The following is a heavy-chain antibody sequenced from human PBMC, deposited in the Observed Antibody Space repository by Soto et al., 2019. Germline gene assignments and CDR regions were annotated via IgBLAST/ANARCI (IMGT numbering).Heavy chain of an antibody. J-gene: IGHJ3*02. CDR1: GGTFN. CDR3: ARGSGADAFDI. D-gene: IGHD7-27*01. Sequence: QVQLVQSGAAVKKHGSSVKVSCKVSGGTFNIRWVRQAPGQGLEWMGGIIPVIDTANYARKFQGRVVISADRATNIVYMEMMSLTLEDTAVYYCARGSGADAFDIWGKGTMVTFSS. V-gene: IGHV1-69*06. CDR2: IIPVIDTA.